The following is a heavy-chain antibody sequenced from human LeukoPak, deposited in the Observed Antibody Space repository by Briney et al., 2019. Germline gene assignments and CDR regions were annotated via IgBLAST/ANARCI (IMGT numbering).Heavy chain of an antibody. J-gene: IGHJ6*02. CDR2: MNPSGGNT. D-gene: IGHD2-15*01. Sequence: ASVRVSCKASGYTFTSYDINWVRQATGLGLEWMGWMNPSGGNTGYAQKFLGRVTMTRDTSIRTAYMELSNLRSEDTAVYYCARGCSGGSCNGMDVSGQGTTVTVSS. CDR3: ARGCSGGSCNGMDV. CDR1: GYTFTSYD. V-gene: IGHV1-8*01.